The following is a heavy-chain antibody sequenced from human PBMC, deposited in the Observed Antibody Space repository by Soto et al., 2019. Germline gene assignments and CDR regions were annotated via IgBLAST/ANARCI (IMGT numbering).Heavy chain of an antibody. D-gene: IGHD3-3*01. CDR1: GFTFSSYW. CDR2: IKRDGTEV. J-gene: IGHJ4*02. V-gene: IGHV3-7*01. Sequence: GGSLRLSCAASGFTFSSYWMNWVRQAPGKGLEWVADIKRDGTEVNYVDSVKVRFTISRDNAKNSLYLQMNSLRGEDTAIYYCARARYHWDPDLDYWGQGTLVTVSS. CDR3: ARARYHWDPDLDY.